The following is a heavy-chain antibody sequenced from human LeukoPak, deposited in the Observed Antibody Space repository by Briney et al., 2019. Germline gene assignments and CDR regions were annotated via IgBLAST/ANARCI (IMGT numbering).Heavy chain of an antibody. V-gene: IGHV3-33*01. Sequence: PGGSLRLSCAASGFTFSSYGMHWVRQAPGKGLEWVAVIWYDGSNKYYADSVKGRFTISRDNSKNTLYLQMNSLRAEDTAVYYCARAKSYSSHYYFDYWGQGTLVTVSS. CDR3: ARAKSYSSHYYFDY. CDR2: IWYDGSNK. J-gene: IGHJ4*02. D-gene: IGHD6-19*01. CDR1: GFTFSSYG.